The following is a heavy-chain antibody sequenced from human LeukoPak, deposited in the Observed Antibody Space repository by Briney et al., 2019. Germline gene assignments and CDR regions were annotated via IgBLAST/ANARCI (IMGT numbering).Heavy chain of an antibody. CDR2: IIPIFGTA. V-gene: IGHV1-69*05. Sequence: ASVKVSCKASGGTFSSYAINWVRQAPGQGLEWMGGIIPIFGTANYAQKFQGRVTITTDESTSTAYMELSSLRSEDTAVYYCASGYYDSSGSLDVDYWGQGTLVTVSS. CDR3: ASGYYDSSGSLDVDY. D-gene: IGHD3-22*01. J-gene: IGHJ4*02. CDR1: GGTFSSYA.